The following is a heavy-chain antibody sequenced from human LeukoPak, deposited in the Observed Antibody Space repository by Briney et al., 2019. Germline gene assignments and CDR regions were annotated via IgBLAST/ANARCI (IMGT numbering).Heavy chain of an antibody. CDR3: ARVGMKGYCSSTSCYEIDY. CDR1: GFTFSDYY. Sequence: GGSLRLSCAASGFTFSDYYMSWIRQAPGKGLEWVSSISSSSSYIYYADSVKGRFTISRDNAKNSLYLQMNSLRAEDTAVYYCARVGMKGYCSSTSCYEIDYWGQGTLVTVSS. V-gene: IGHV3-11*06. D-gene: IGHD2-2*01. J-gene: IGHJ4*02. CDR2: ISSSSSYI.